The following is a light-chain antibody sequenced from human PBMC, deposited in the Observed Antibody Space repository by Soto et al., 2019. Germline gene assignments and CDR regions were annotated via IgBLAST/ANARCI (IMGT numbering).Light chain of an antibody. CDR3: SSYTTTSTT. Sequence: QSAPTQPRSVSGSPGQSVAISCTGTSSNFVGDKYVAWYQKHPGKAPRLIIYEVTHRPSGVSNRFSGSKSGNTASLTISGLQAEDEADYYCSSYTTTSTTFGGGTKLTVL. V-gene: IGLV2-14*01. CDR2: EVT. CDR1: SSNFVGDKY. J-gene: IGLJ3*02.